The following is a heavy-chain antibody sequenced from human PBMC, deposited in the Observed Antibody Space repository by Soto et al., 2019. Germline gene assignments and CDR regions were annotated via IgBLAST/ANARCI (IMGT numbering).Heavy chain of an antibody. Sequence: ESGGGLVQPGGSLRLSCAASGFTLNNYGMSWVRQAPGKGLEWVSAISPNGQGIYYADSVKGRFIISKDNSKNTVFLHMDSLTADDTAVYYCAKDRGYPRDDFHHWCLGTLFTISS. J-gene: IGHJ4*02. V-gene: IGHV3-23*01. D-gene: IGHD6-13*01. CDR1: GFTLNNYG. CDR3: AKDRGYPRDDFHH. CDR2: ISPNGQGI.